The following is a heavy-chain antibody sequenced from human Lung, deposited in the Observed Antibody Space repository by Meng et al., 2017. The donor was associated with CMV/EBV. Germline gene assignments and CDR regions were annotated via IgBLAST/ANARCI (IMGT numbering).Heavy chain of an antibody. D-gene: IGHD5-18*01. CDR3: ARDSHNYGYWAHRWLDH. CDR2: LRYDGNNK. Sequence: LXCAVYGFTFRTYGMHWVRQAPGKGLEWVAFLRYDGNNKYYVDSVKGRFTISRDNSKNTMYLQLTNVSTEDTAVYYCARDSHNYGYWAHRWLDHXGQGXLVTVSS. V-gene: IGHV3-30*02. CDR1: GFTFRTYG. J-gene: IGHJ5*02.